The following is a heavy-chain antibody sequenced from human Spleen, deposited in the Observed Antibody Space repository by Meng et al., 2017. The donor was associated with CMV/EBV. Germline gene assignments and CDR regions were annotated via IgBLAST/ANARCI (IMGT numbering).Heavy chain of an antibody. J-gene: IGHJ5*02. Sequence: GESLKISCAASGFTFSSYAMHWVRQAPGKGLEWVAVISYDGSNKYYADSVKGRFTISRDSSKDTLYLQMNSLRAEDTAVYYCAGGITAWGQGTLVTVSS. V-gene: IGHV3-30*04. D-gene: IGHD3-3*01. CDR3: AGGITA. CDR1: GFTFSSYA. CDR2: ISYDGSNK.